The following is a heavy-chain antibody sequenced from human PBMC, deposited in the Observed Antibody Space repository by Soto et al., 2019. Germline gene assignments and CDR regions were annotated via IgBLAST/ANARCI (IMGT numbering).Heavy chain of an antibody. CDR3: ARELDSSSWSPPSYYYGMDV. J-gene: IGHJ6*02. CDR2: INPNSGGT. D-gene: IGHD6-13*01. Sequence: GASVKVSCKASGYTFPGYYMHWVRQAPGQGLEWMGWINPNSGGTNYAQKFQGRVTMTRDTSISTAYMELSRLRSDDTAVYYCARELDSSSWSPPSYYYGMDVWGQGTTVTVSS. V-gene: IGHV1-2*02. CDR1: GYTFPGYY.